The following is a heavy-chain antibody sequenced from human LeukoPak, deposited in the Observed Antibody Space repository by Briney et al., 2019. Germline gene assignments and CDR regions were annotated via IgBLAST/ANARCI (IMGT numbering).Heavy chain of an antibody. Sequence: GASLRLSCAASGFTFSSYAMSWVRQAPGKGLEWVSAISGSGGSTYYADSVKGRFTISRDNSKNTLYLQMNSLRAEDTAVYYCAKRDVTDYDYVWGTVLDYGGQGTLVTVSS. CDR2: ISGSGGST. D-gene: IGHD3-16*01. J-gene: IGHJ4*02. V-gene: IGHV3-23*01. CDR1: GFTFSSYA. CDR3: AKRDVTDYDYVWGTVLDY.